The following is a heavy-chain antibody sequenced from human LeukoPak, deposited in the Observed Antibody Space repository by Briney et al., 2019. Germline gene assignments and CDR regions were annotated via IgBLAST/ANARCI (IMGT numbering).Heavy chain of an antibody. CDR3: TRDQMNY. Sequence: SGGSLRLSCTASECTVSRNYMLWVRQAPGKGLEWVSLIFSNGDTHYADSVKGQFTISRDTSKNTVYLQMNSLRVEDTAMYYCTRDQMNYWGQGTLVTVSS. D-gene: IGHD5-24*01. J-gene: IGHJ4*02. CDR1: ECTVSRNY. V-gene: IGHV3-53*01. CDR2: IFSNGDT.